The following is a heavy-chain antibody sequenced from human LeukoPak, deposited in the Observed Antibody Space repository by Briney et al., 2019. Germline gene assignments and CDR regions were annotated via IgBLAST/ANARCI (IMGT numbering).Heavy chain of an antibody. V-gene: IGHV4-31*03. D-gene: IGHD3-3*01. J-gene: IGHJ4*02. Sequence: SETLSLTCTVSGGSISSGGYYWSWTRQHPGKGLEWIGYIYYSGSTYYNPSLKSRVTISVDTSKNQFSLKLSSVTAADTAVYYCARVGQSTGDFWSGYKYYFDYWGQGTLVTVSS. CDR1: GGSISSGGYY. CDR2: IYYSGST. CDR3: ARVGQSTGDFWSGYKYYFDY.